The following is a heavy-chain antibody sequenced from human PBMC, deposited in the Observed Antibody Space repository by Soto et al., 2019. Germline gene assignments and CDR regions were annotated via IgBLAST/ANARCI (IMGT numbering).Heavy chain of an antibody. Sequence: QVQLQESGPGLVKPSETLSLTCTVSGGSISSYYWSWIRQPAGKGLEWFGRIYTSGSTNYNPSLKSRVTMSVDTSKNQFSLKLSSVTAADTAVYYCARASRIAAAGRFGMDVWGQGTTVTVSS. V-gene: IGHV4-4*07. CDR2: IYTSGST. CDR3: ARASRIAAAGRFGMDV. J-gene: IGHJ6*02. D-gene: IGHD6-13*01. CDR1: GGSISSYY.